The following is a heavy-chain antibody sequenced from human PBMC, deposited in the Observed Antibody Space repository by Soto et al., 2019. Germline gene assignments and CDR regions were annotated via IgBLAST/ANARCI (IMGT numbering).Heavy chain of an antibody. CDR3: VKGSPPPYYYGSGSPTLHYFDS. Sequence: GGSLRLSCAASGFTFSSYDMHWVRQPTGKGLEWFSGIGSAGDTYYPGSVKGRFTISRENAKNSLYLQMNSLRAGDTAVYYCVKGSPPPYYYGSGSPTLHYFDSWGQGTLVTVSS. CDR1: GFTFSSYD. J-gene: IGHJ4*02. D-gene: IGHD3-10*01. V-gene: IGHV3-13*04. CDR2: IGSAGDT.